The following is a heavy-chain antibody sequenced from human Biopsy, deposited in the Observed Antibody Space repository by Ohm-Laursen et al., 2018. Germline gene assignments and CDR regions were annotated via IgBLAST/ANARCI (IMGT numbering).Heavy chain of an antibody. CDR2: IIPIFGTA. CDR3: ARDALGGGSYRFFY. J-gene: IGHJ4*02. V-gene: IGHV1-69*13. Sequence: GASVKVSCNAPGGTFSNYGVNWVRQAPGQGLEWMGGIIPIFGTANYAQKFQGRVTITADESTSTAYMELSSLRSDDTAVYYCARDALGGGSYRFFYWGQGSLVTVSS. D-gene: IGHD1-26*01. CDR1: GGTFSNYG.